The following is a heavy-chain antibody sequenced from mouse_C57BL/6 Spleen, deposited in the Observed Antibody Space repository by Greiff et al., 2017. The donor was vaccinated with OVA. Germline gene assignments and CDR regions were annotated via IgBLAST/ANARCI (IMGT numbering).Heavy chain of an antibody. CDR1: GFNIKDDY. Sequence: EVQRVESGAELVRPGASVKLSCTASGFNIKDDYMHWVKQRPEQGLEWIGWIDPENGDTEYASKFQGKATITADTSSNTAYLQLSSLTSEDTAVYYCTHYYGSSPHYWGQGTTLTVSS. CDR3: THYYGSSPHY. D-gene: IGHD1-1*01. J-gene: IGHJ2*01. V-gene: IGHV14-4*01. CDR2: IDPENGDT.